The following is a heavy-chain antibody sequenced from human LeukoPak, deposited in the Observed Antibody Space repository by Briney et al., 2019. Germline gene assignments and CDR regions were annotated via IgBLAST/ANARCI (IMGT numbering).Heavy chain of an antibody. CDR3: ARPYYDSSGPTYYFDY. CDR1: GYTLTGYY. V-gene: IGHV1-2*02. Sequence: ASVKVSCKASGYTLTGYYMHWVRQAPGQGLEWMGWINPNSGGTNYAQKFQGRVTMTRDTSISTAYMELSRLRSDDTAVYYCARPYYDSSGPTYYFDYWGQGTLVTVSS. J-gene: IGHJ4*02. CDR2: INPNSGGT. D-gene: IGHD3-22*01.